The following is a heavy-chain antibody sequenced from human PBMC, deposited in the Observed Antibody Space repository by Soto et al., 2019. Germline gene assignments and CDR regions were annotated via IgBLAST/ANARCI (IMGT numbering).Heavy chain of an antibody. Sequence: VCGAAIMRRACFWTSACKNPGKGLEWIGYIYYSGSTYYNPSLKSRVTISVDTSKNQFSLKLSSVTAADTAVYYCERYSRGNWNYVGWFDTWDQGTLVTGS. CDR1: GAAIMRRACF. J-gene: IGHJ5*02. V-gene: IGHV4-31*02. CDR2: IYYSGST. CDR3: ERYSRGNWNYVGWFDT. D-gene: IGHD1-7*01.